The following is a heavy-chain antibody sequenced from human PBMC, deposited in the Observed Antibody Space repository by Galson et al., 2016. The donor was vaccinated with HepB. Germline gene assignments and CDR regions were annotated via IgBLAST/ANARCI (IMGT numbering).Heavy chain of an antibody. D-gene: IGHD5-12*01. CDR1: GGTFNNYA. CDR2: IIPIFVTT. J-gene: IGHJ4*02. V-gene: IGHV1-69*06. Sequence: SCKASGGTFNNYAICWVRQAPGQGLEWMGGIIPIFVTTNYAQKFQDRLTITADTSTNTAYLELSSLKSEDTAVYYCATRRASGNDWRFDYWGQGTLGTVSS. CDR3: ATRRASGNDWRFDY.